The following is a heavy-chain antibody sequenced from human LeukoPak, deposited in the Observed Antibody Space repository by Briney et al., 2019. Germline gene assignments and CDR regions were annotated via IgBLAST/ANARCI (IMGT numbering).Heavy chain of an antibody. CDR3: ASQYTSSRIFDD. CDR2: ITASGVTT. J-gene: IGHJ4*02. Sequence: GGSLRLSCAASGFTFSSYAMSWVRQAPGKGLEWISTITASGVTTYYADSVKGRFTISRDNSKNSLYLQMNSLRAEDTAVYFCASQYTSSRIFDDWGQGTLVTVSS. D-gene: IGHD6-13*01. V-gene: IGHV3-23*01. CDR1: GFTFSSYA.